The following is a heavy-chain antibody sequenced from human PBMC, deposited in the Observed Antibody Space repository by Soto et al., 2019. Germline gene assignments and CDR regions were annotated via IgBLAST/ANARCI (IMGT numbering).Heavy chain of an antibody. Sequence: GGSLRLSCAASGFTFSSYAMSWVRQAPGKGLEWVSAISGSGGSTYYADSVKGRFTISRDNSKNTLYLQMNGLRAEDTAVYYCAKAGITIFGVVIIEDYYYYMDVWGKGTTVTVSS. J-gene: IGHJ6*03. D-gene: IGHD3-3*01. V-gene: IGHV3-23*01. CDR2: ISGSGGST. CDR3: AKAGITIFGVVIIEDYYYYMDV. CDR1: GFTFSSYA.